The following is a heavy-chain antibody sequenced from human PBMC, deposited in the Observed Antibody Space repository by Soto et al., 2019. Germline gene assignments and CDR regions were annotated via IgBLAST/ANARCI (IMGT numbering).Heavy chain of an antibody. V-gene: IGHV1-18*01. CDR1: GYTFTSYG. CDR2: ISAYNGNT. D-gene: IGHD1-7*01. J-gene: IGHJ6*02. CDR3: ARADYNWNYVLPYYYYYGMDV. Sequence: PSVKVSCKASGYTFTSYGISWVRQAPGQGLEWMGWISAYNGNTNYAQKLQGRVTMTTDTSTSTAYMELRSLRSDDTAVYYCARADYNWNYVLPYYYYYGMDVWGQGTTVTSP.